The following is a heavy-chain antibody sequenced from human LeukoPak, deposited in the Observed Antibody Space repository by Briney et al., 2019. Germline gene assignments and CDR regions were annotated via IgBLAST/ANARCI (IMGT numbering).Heavy chain of an antibody. D-gene: IGHD3-10*01. CDR1: GFTFSSYG. CDR2: ISGGDT. V-gene: IGHV3-23*01. J-gene: IGHJ6*02. Sequence: PGGSLRLSCAASGFTFSSYGMSWVRQAPGKGLEWVSAISGGDTHYADSVRGRFTISRDNSKNTLFLQMNSLRAEDTAVYYCAKRAPMVRGRSDYQYGMDVWGQGTTVTVSS. CDR3: AKRAPMVRGRSDYQYGMDV.